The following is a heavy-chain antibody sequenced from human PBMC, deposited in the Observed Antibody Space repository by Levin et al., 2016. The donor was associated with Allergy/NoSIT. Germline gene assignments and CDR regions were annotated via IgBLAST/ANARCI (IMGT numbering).Heavy chain of an antibody. CDR2: IYWDDDK. CDR3: AHIGTLENWFDP. J-gene: IGHJ5*02. D-gene: IGHD1-1*01. V-gene: IGHV2-5*02. Sequence: WIRQPPGKALEWLALIYWDDDKRYSPSLKSRLTITKDTSKNQVVLTMTNMDPVDTATYYCAHIGTLENWFDPWGQGTLVTVSS.